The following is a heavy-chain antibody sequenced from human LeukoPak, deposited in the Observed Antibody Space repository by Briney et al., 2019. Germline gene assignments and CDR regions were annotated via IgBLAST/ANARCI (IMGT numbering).Heavy chain of an antibody. D-gene: IGHD3-10*01. V-gene: IGHV1-46*01. CDR3: ARPRSMIRDLFDY. CDR2: INPIGGAT. Sequence: ASVKVSCKASGYTFTSYYMHWVRQAPGQGLEWMGIINPIGGATTYAQKLQGRVTMTRDTSTSTVYMDLRSLGSEDTAVYYCARPRSMIRDLFDYWGQGTLVTVSS. CDR1: GYTFTSYY. J-gene: IGHJ4*02.